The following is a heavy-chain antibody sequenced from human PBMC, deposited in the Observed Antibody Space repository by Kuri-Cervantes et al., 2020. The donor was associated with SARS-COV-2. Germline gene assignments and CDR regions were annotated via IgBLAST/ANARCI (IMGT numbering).Heavy chain of an antibody. CDR1: GGSISSGSYY. V-gene: IGHV4-61*09. J-gene: IGHJ4*02. CDR2: IYTSGGT. CDR3: ARGRSFVGN. D-gene: IGHD3-16*01. Sequence: SCSVPGGSISSGSYYCTWIRQPAGKGLGWIGHIYTSGGTNYNPSLKSRVTISVDTSNNQFSVKLSSVTAADTAVYYCARGRSFVGNWGQGTLVTVSS.